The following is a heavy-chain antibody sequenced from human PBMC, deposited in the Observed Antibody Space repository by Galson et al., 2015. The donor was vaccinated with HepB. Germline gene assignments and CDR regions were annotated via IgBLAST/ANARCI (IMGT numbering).Heavy chain of an antibody. Sequence: SVKVSCKASGFTFTSSAIQWVRQARGQRLEWIGWIVVGSGNTNYAQKFQERVTITRDMSTSTAYMELSSLRSEDTAVYYCAAGHNYDPNMDVWGQGTTVTVSS. V-gene: IGHV1-58*02. J-gene: IGHJ6*02. CDR2: IVVGSGNT. CDR1: GFTFTSSA. CDR3: AAGHNYDPNMDV. D-gene: IGHD3-3*01.